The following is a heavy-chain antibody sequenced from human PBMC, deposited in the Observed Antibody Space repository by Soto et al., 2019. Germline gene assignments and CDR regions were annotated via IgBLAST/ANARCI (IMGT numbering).Heavy chain of an antibody. D-gene: IGHD6-25*01. V-gene: IGHV4-59*01. CDR1: GCSISSYY. CDR2: IYYSGST. CDR3: ASTDSSAALHYYYYYGMDV. J-gene: IGHJ6*02. Sequence: PXETLSLTCTVSGCSISSYYWSWIRQPPGKGLEWIGYIYYSGSTNYNPSLKSRVTISVDTSKNQLSLKLSSVTAADTAVYYCASTDSSAALHYYYYYGMDVWGQGTTVTVSS.